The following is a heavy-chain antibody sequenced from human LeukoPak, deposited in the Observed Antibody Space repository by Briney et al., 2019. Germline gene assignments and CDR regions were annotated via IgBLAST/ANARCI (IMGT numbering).Heavy chain of an antibody. V-gene: IGHV4-59*01. J-gene: IGHJ3*02. CDR1: GGSITSYY. Sequence: SETLSLTCTVSGGSITSYYWSWIRQPPGKGLEWIGYISYIGSTNYNPSRTSRVTISVDTSKNQFSLKLSSVTAADTAVYYCARVAVTTDAFDIWGQGTMVTVSS. D-gene: IGHD4-11*01. CDR2: ISYIGST. CDR3: ARVAVTTDAFDI.